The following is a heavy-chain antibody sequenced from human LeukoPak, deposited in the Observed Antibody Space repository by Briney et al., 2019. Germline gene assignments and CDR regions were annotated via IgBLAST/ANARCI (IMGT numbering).Heavy chain of an antibody. V-gene: IGHV3-21*01. D-gene: IGHD5-18*01. Sequence: GSLRLSCAASGFTFSSYSMNWVRQAPGKGLEWVSSISSSSSYIYYADSVKGRFTISRDNAKNSLYLQMNSLRAEDTAVYYCARGVHPGVDTAMVKWGQGTLVTVSS. CDR3: ARGVHPGVDTAMVK. CDR2: ISSSSSYI. CDR1: GFTFSSYS. J-gene: IGHJ4*02.